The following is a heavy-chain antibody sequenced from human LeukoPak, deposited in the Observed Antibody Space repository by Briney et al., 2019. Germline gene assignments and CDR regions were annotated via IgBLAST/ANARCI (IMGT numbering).Heavy chain of an antibody. CDR2: INPDDKSA. Sequence: PGGSLRLSCAASGFTFSKYWLHWLRLAPGKGLVWVSRINPDDKSASYADSVKGRFTIARDDARKTLYLQMNSLRAEDTAVYYCLTIVETTFDAFDIWGQGTMVTVSS. D-gene: IGHD2/OR15-2a*01. J-gene: IGHJ3*02. CDR3: LTIVETTFDAFDI. CDR1: GFTFSKYW. V-gene: IGHV3-74*01.